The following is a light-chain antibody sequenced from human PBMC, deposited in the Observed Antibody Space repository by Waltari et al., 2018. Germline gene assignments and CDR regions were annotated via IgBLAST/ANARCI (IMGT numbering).Light chain of an antibody. CDR1: QSLSTW. CDR3: QQYNTYSYT. CDR2: KAS. J-gene: IGKJ2*01. Sequence: DIQMTQSPSTLSASVGDRVTITCRASQSLSTWLAWYQQKPGEAPKLLIYKASILESGVPSRFSGSGSGTEFTLTISSLQPDDFATYYCQQYNTYSYTFGQGTKVEI. V-gene: IGKV1-5*03.